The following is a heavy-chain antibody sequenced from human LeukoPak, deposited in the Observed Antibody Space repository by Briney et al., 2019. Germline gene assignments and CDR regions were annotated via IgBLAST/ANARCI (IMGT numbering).Heavy chain of an antibody. Sequence: PGGSLRLSCAASGFTFSSYSMNWVRQAPGKGLEWVSYISSSSSTIYYADSVKGRFTISRDNDKNSLYLQMNSLRAEDTALYYCSRGYDTSASGYTDVWGKGTTVIVSS. CDR2: ISSSSSTI. V-gene: IGHV3-48*01. CDR1: GFTFSSYS. J-gene: IGHJ6*03. D-gene: IGHD3-22*01. CDR3: SRGYDTSASGYTDV.